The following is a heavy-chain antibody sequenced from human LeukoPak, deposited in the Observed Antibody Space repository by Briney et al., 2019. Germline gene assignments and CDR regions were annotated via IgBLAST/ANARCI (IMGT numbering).Heavy chain of an antibody. CDR2: ISSSSTI. D-gene: IGHD2-15*01. J-gene: IGHJ4*02. CDR3: ARDPRTIIYCSGGSCYEGPFDY. Sequence: GGSLRLSCAASGFTFSSYSMNWVRQAPGKGLEWVSYISSSSTIYYADSVKGRFTISRDNSKNTLYLQMNSLRAEDTAVYYCARDPRTIIYCSGGSCYEGPFDYWGQGTLVTVSS. CDR1: GFTFSSYS. V-gene: IGHV3-48*01.